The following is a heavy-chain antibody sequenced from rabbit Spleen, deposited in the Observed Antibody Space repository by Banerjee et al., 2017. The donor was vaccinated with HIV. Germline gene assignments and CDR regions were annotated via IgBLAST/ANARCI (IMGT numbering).Heavy chain of an antibody. CDR3: AAIYAGCGDFGYAKM. Sequence: QSLEESGGDLVKPGASLTLTCTASGFSFSAGYYMFWVRQAPGKGLEWIACIHGGSKNNISYAGWAKDRFTISTKSSTTMALQKTSMTVADTAAYFCAAIYAGCGDFGYAKMWGPGTLVTVS. CDR1: GFSFSAGYY. V-gene: IGHV1S40*01. J-gene: IGHJ4*01. CDR2: IHGGSKNNI. D-gene: IGHD8-1*01.